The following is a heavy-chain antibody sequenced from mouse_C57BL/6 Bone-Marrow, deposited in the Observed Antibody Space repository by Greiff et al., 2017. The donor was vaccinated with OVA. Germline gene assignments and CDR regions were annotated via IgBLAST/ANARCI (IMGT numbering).Heavy chain of an antibody. V-gene: IGHV5-4*01. CDR3: ARGGSNYGAMDY. D-gene: IGHD2-5*01. CDR1: GFTFSSYA. CDR2: ISDGGSYT. Sequence: DVHLVESGGGLVKPGGSLKLSCAASGFTFSSYAMSWVRQTPEKRLEWVATISDGGSYTYYPDNVKGRFTISRDNAKNNLYLQMSHLKSEDTAMYYCARGGSNYGAMDYWGQGTSVTVSS. J-gene: IGHJ4*01.